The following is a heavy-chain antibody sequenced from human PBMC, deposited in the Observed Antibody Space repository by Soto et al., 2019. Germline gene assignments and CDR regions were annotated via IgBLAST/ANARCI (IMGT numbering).Heavy chain of an antibody. V-gene: IGHV4-39*01. CDR2: IYYSGST. J-gene: IGHJ4*02. Sequence: SETLSLTCTVSGGSISSSSYYWGWIRQPPGKGLEWIGSIYYSGSTYYNPSLKSRVTISVDTSKNQFSLKLSSVTAADTAVYYCARKVWFGELVDDYWGQGPLVTVSS. D-gene: IGHD3-10*01. CDR3: ARKVWFGELVDDY. CDR1: GGSISSSSYY.